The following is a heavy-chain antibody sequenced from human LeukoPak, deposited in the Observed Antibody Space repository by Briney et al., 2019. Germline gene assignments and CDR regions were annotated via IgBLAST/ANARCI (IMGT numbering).Heavy chain of an antibody. CDR1: GGSLRGYY. D-gene: IGHD3-16*01. J-gene: IGHJ4*02. CDR3: ARGSNPGLAY. V-gene: IGHV4-34*01. Sequence: SETLSLTCAVYGGSLRGYYWSWIRQPPGKGLEWIGEIYHSRHTNYNPSLKSRATISVDTSKNQFSLKLSSVTAADTAVYYCARGSNPGLAYWGQGTLVTVSS. CDR2: IYHSRHT.